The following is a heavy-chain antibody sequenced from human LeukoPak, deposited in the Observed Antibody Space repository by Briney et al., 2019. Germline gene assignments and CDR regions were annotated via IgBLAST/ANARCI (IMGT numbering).Heavy chain of an antibody. J-gene: IGHJ5*02. CDR3: ARDHEQQLVLDWFDP. Sequence: AGGSLRLSCAASGFTFSSYAMNWVRQAPGKGLEWVSLISTSGNTHYADSVEGRFTISRDNSKNTLYLQMDSLRAEDTAVYYCARDHEQQLVLDWFDPWGQGTLVTVSS. CDR2: ISTSGNT. V-gene: IGHV3-23*01. D-gene: IGHD6-13*01. CDR1: GFTFSSYA.